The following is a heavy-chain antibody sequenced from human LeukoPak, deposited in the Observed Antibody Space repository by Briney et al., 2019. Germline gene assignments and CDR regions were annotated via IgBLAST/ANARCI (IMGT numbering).Heavy chain of an antibody. D-gene: IGHD6-19*01. CDR3: ARGSMVGWYSAY. CDR2: ISGSGAGT. CDR1: GFPFSSYA. Sequence: GRSLRLSCTASGFPFSSYAMIWVRQAPGKGLEWVSAISGSGAGTHYADSVRGRFTISRDNSNNTVYLLMNGLRAEDTATYYCARGSMVGWYSAYWGQGTLITVSS. J-gene: IGHJ4*02. V-gene: IGHV3-23*01.